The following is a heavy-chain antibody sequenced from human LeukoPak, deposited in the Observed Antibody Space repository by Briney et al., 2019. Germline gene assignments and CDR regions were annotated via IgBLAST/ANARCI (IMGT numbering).Heavy chain of an antibody. Sequence: GESLKISCKGSGYSFTSYWIGWVRQMPGKGLEWMGIIYPGDSDTRYSPSFQGQVTISADKSISTAYLQWSSLKASDTAMYYCAGIRSRQVGNPDGMDVWGQGTTVTVSS. CDR1: GYSFTSYW. CDR3: AGIRSRQVGNPDGMDV. CDR2: IYPGDSDT. J-gene: IGHJ6*02. V-gene: IGHV5-51*01.